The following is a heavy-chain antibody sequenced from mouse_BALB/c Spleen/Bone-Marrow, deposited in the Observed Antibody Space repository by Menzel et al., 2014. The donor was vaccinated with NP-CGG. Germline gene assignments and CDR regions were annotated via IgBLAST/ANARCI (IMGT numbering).Heavy chain of an antibody. V-gene: IGHV1-7*01. Sequence: VQLQESGAELAKPGASVKMSCKASGYTFTNSWMHWVKQRPGQGLEWIGYINPGTDYTEYDQKFKDKATLTADRSSSTAYMQLSGLTSEDSAVYYCTRDDGSLAYWGQGTLVTVSA. CDR1: GYTFTNSW. CDR3: TRDDGSLAY. J-gene: IGHJ3*01. CDR2: INPGTDYT. D-gene: IGHD2-3*01.